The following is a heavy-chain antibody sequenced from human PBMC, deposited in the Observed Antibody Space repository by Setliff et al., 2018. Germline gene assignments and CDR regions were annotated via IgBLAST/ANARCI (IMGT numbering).Heavy chain of an antibody. V-gene: IGHV3-48*01. CDR1: GFTFRSYS. J-gene: IGHJ6*03. CDR2: ISSSSSTI. D-gene: IGHD3-3*01. Sequence: GGSLRLSCAASGFTFRSYSMNWVRQAPGKGLEWVSYISSSSSTIYYADSVKGRFTISRDNAKNLLYLQMNSLRAEDTAVYYCARSYNFWSGPALDVWGKGTTVTV. CDR3: ARSYNFWSGPALDV.